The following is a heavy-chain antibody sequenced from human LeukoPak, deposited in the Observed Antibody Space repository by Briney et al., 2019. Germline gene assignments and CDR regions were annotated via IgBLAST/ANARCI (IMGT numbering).Heavy chain of an antibody. CDR3: ACGFGGRYYFDY. V-gene: IGHV1-18*01. J-gene: IGHJ4*02. Sequence: GASVKVSCKASGYTFTSYCISWVRQAPGQGLEGMGWISAYNGNTNYAQKLQGRVTMNTDTSKSTAYLEMRSLRSDDTDVYYCACGFGGRYYFDYWGQGTLVTVSS. CDR1: GYTFTSYC. D-gene: IGHD1-26*01. CDR2: ISAYNGNT.